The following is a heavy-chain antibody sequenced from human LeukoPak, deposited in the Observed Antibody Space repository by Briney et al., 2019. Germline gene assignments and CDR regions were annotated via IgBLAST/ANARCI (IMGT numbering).Heavy chain of an antibody. V-gene: IGHV4-30-4*01. CDR1: GGSISSGDYY. J-gene: IGHJ5*02. Sequence: SETLSLTCTVSGGSISSGDYYWSWIRQPPGKGLEWIGYIYYSGSTYYNPSLKSRVTISVDTSKNQFSLKLSSVTAADTAVYYCARRDLAVAAYFDPWGQGTLVTVSS. CDR2: IYYSGST. CDR3: ARRDLAVAAYFDP. D-gene: IGHD6-19*01.